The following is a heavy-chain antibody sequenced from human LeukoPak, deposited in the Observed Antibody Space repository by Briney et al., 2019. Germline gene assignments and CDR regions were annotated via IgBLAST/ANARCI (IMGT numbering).Heavy chain of an antibody. CDR1: GFTFSSYS. V-gene: IGHV3-21*01. CDR2: IGSSSSYI. J-gene: IGHJ4*02. Sequence: GGSLRLSCAASGFTFSSYSMNWVRQAPGKGLEWVSSIGSSSSYIYYADPVKGRFTISRDNAKNSLYLQMNSLRAEDTAVYYCARDRGSSEFDYWGQGTLVTVSS. CDR3: ARDRGSSEFDY. D-gene: IGHD6-6*01.